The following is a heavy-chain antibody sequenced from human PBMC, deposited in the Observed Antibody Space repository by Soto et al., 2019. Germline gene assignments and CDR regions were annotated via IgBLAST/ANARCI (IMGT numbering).Heavy chain of an antibody. Sequence: QVQLVESGGGVVQPGRSLRLSCIASGFIFSSYGMHWVRQAPGKGLEWVAVIWYDGSNAFYADSVKGRFTISRDNSKNMLYLQMNSLRADDTAVYYCVRDPGQWLGHDAFDIWGQGTMVTVSS. V-gene: IGHV3-33*01. CDR3: VRDPGQWLGHDAFDI. J-gene: IGHJ3*02. D-gene: IGHD6-19*01. CDR1: GFIFSSYG. CDR2: IWYDGSNA.